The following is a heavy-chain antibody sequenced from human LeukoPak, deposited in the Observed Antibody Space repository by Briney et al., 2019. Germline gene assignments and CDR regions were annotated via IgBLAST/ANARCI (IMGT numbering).Heavy chain of an antibody. D-gene: IGHD1-1*01. V-gene: IGHV3-7*01. CDR1: GFTFSSYW. CDR2: INQDGSEK. Sequence: GGSLRLSCAASGFTFSSYWMSWVRQAPGEGLEWVANINQDGSEKNYVDSVKGRFTISRDNAKNSLYLQMNSLRADDTAVYYCARWVEGLDYWGQGTLVTVSS. CDR3: ARWVEGLDY. J-gene: IGHJ4*02.